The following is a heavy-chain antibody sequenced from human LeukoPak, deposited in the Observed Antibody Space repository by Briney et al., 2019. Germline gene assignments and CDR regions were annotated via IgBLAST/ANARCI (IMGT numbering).Heavy chain of an antibody. CDR3: ARAWLAYPPTFDY. Sequence: PSETLSLTCTVSGGSISSGSYYWGWIRQPPGKGLEWIGSIYYSGSTYYNPSLKSRVTISVDTSKNQFSLKLSSVTAADTAVYYCARAWLAYPPTFDYWGQGTLVTVSS. V-gene: IGHV4-39*01. CDR1: GGSISSGSYY. J-gene: IGHJ4*02. CDR2: IYYSGST. D-gene: IGHD6-19*01.